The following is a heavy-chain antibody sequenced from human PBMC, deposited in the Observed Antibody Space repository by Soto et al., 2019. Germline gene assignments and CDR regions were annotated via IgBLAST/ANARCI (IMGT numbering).Heavy chain of an antibody. Sequence: SETLSLTCTVSGGSISSCYCSWIRHPPGKGLDWIGYIYYCGSTNYNPSLKSRVTISIDTSKSQFSLRVNSVIAADTAVYYCARDAFCWGGSCYSHDTWLDPWSQGTLVTVSS. CDR2: IYYCGST. CDR1: GGSISSCY. J-gene: IGHJ5*02. V-gene: IGHV4-59*01. CDR3: ARDAFCWGGSCYSHDTWLDP. D-gene: IGHD2-15*01.